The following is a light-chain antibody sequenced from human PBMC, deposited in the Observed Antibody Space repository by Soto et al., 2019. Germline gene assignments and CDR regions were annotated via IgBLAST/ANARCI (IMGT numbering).Light chain of an antibody. J-gene: IGLJ1*01. CDR2: SNN. Sequence: QSVLTQPPSASGTPGQRVIISCSGSSSHIGSNTVNWYQQLPGTAPKLHIYSNNQRPSGVPDRFSGSKSGPSASLAISGLQSEDEAHYYCAAWDDSLNGRYVFGTGTKVTVL. CDR3: AAWDDSLNGRYV. V-gene: IGLV1-44*01. CDR1: SSHIGSNT.